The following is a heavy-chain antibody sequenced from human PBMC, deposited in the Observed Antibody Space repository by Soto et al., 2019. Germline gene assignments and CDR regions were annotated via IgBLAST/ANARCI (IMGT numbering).Heavy chain of an antibody. V-gene: IGHV1-3*01. CDR3: ARDILPSKVVGATFNWFDP. CDR2: INAGNGNT. Sequence: GASVKVSCKASGYKFTSYAMHWVRQAPGQRLEWMGWINAGNGNTKYSQKFQDRVTITMDTSASTAYMELSSLRSDDTAVYYCARDILPSKVVGATFNWFDPWGQGTLVTVSS. J-gene: IGHJ5*02. D-gene: IGHD1-26*01. CDR1: GYKFTSYA.